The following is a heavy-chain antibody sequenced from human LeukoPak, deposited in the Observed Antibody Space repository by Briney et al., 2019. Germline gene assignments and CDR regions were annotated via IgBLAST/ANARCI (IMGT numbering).Heavy chain of an antibody. V-gene: IGHV1-2*06. CDR3: ARSRYYYDSSGYYFYLDY. Sequence: ASVKVSCKASGYTFAGYYMHWVRQAPGQGLEWMGRIDPNSGGTNYAQKFQGRVTMTRDTSISTAYMELSRLRSDDTAVYYCARSRYYYDSSGYYFYLDYWGQGTLVTVSS. J-gene: IGHJ4*02. D-gene: IGHD3-22*01. CDR1: GYTFAGYY. CDR2: IDPNSGGT.